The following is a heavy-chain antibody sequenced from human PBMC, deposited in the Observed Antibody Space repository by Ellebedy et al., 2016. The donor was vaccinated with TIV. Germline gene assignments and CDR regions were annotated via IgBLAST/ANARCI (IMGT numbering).Heavy chain of an antibody. V-gene: IGHV3-30*04. CDR2: ISYDGSNK. Sequence: GESLKTSCAASGFTFSSYAMNWVRQAPGKGLEWVALISYDGSNKYFADSVQGRFTISRDNSQNTLYLLMNSLRGDDTATYYCARALNHVDTVSTAPLDCWGQGTLVTVSS. CDR1: GFTFSSYA. CDR3: ARALNHVDTVSTAPLDC. D-gene: IGHD5/OR15-5a*01. J-gene: IGHJ4*02.